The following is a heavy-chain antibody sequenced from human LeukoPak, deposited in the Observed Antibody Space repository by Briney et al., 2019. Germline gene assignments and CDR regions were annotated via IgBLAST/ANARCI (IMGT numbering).Heavy chain of an antibody. D-gene: IGHD3-10*01. CDR3: ARDMSSGSGSYDY. Sequence: GGSLRLSCGVSGFTVSSNYMSWVRQAPGKGLEWVSIIYSGGSTYYPDSVEGRFTVSRDISKNTLFLQMNSLRAEDTAVYYCARDMSSGSGSYDYWGQGTLVTVSS. J-gene: IGHJ4*02. V-gene: IGHV3-66*01. CDR2: IYSGGST. CDR1: GFTVSSNY.